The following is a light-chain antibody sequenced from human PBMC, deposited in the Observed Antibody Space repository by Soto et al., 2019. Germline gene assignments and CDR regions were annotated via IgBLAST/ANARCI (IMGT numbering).Light chain of an antibody. CDR3: SSYTTSSIFWV. J-gene: IGLJ3*02. V-gene: IGLV2-14*01. CDR1: SSDVGGYNY. CDR2: EVS. Sequence: QSALTQPASVSGSPGQSITISCTGTSSDVGGYNYVSWYQQHPGKAPKLMIYEVSNRPSGVSNRFSGSKSGNTASLTISGLRAEDEADYYCSSYTTSSIFWVFGGGTKLTVL.